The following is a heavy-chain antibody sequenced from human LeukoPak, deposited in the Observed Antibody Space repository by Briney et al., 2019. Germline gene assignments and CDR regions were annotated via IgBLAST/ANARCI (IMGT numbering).Heavy chain of an antibody. CDR1: GGSFGGYY. J-gene: IGHJ4*02. Sequence: SETLSLTCAVYGGSFGGYYWSWIRQPPGKGLEWIGEINHSGSTNYNPSLKSRVTISVDTSKNQFSLKLSSVTAADTAVYYCARGLGGRKTNWGQGTLVTVSS. CDR3: ARGLGGRKTN. CDR2: INHSGST. V-gene: IGHV4-34*01. D-gene: IGHD1-1*01.